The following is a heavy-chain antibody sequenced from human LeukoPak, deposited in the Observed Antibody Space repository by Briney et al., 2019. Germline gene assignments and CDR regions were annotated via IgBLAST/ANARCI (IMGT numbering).Heavy chain of an antibody. CDR2: ITSSGGST. CDR1: GYTFSSYA. D-gene: IGHD3-22*01. V-gene: IGHV3-23*01. Sequence: GGSLRLSCAASGYTFSSYAMSWVRQAPGKGLEWVSSITSSGGSTYYAGSVKGQFTISRDNSKNTVYLQMNSLRAEDTAVYYCAKDRPNYYDSSGHYYRRNGDYWGQGTLVTVSS. J-gene: IGHJ4*02. CDR3: AKDRPNYYDSSGHYYRRNGDY.